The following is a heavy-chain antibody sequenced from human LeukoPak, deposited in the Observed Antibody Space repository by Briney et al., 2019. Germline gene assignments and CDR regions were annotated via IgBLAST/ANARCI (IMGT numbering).Heavy chain of an antibody. Sequence: GGSLRLSCAASGFTFSDYYMSWIRQAPGKGLEWVSYISSSGSTIYYADSVKGRFTISRHNAKNSLYLQMNSLRAEDTAVYYCAKSSITIFGVVILEEYYYYGMDVWGQGPTVTVSS. CDR3: AKSSITIFGVVILEEYYYYGMDV. CDR1: GFTFSDYY. J-gene: IGHJ6*02. V-gene: IGHV3-11*01. CDR2: ISSSGSTI. D-gene: IGHD3-3*01.